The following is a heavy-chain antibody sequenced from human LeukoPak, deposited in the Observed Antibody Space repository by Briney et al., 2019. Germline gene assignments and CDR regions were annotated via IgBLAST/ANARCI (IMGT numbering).Heavy chain of an antibody. CDR2: MYYSGST. CDR1: GGSFSGYY. V-gene: IGHV4-34*11. J-gene: IGHJ4*02. CDR3: AREGEYSGSYWVIDY. D-gene: IGHD1-26*01. Sequence: SETLSLTCAVYGGSFSGYYWSWIRQPPGKGLEWIGSMYYSGSTYYNPSLKSRVTISVDTSKNQFSLKLSSVTAADTAVYYCAREGEYSGSYWVIDYWGQGTLVTVSS.